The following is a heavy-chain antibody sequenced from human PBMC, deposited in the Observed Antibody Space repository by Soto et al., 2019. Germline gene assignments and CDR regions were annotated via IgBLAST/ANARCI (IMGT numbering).Heavy chain of an antibody. CDR2: ISGSGGST. J-gene: IGHJ4*02. V-gene: IGHV3-23*01. Sequence: GGSLRLSCAASGFTFSSYAMSWVRQAPGKGLEWVSAISGSGGSTYYADSVKGRFTISRDNSKNTLYLQMNSLRAEDTAVYYCANSKARQDFWSGWKSAIDYWGQGTLVTVSS. CDR1: GFTFSSYA. D-gene: IGHD3-3*01. CDR3: ANSKARQDFWSGWKSAIDY.